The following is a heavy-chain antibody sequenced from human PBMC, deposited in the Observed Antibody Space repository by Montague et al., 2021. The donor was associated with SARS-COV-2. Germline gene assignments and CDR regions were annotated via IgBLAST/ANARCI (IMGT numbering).Heavy chain of an antibody. D-gene: IGHD2-15*01. CDR3: ASPGGYCTGGSCYYVY. CDR1: GGSISTYY. Sequence: SETLSLTCSVSGGSISTYYWSWIRQPPGKGLEWIGYIYYSGSTNYNPSLKSRVTISIDTSKNQFSLELSSVTAADMALYYCASPGGYCTGGSCYYVYWGQGTLVTVSS. CDR2: IYYSGST. J-gene: IGHJ4*02. V-gene: IGHV4-59*01.